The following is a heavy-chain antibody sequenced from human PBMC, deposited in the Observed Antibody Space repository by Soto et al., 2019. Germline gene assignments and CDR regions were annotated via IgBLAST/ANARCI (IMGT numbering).Heavy chain of an antibody. D-gene: IGHD2-15*01. Sequence: QVQLVQSGAEVKKPGSSVKVSCKASGGTFSSYTISWVRQAPGQGLEWMGRIIPILGIANYAQKFQGRVTITADKSTSTAYMELSSLRSEDTAVYYCARDGTSGYCSGGSCYGSYWYFDLWGRGTLVTVSS. CDR1: GGTFSSYT. V-gene: IGHV1-69*08. J-gene: IGHJ2*01. CDR3: ARDGTSGYCSGGSCYGSYWYFDL. CDR2: IIPILGIA.